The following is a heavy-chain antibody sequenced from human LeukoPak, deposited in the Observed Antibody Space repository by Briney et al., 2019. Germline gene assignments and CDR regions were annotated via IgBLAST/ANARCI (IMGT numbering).Heavy chain of an antibody. CDR1: GFTVSNNY. D-gene: IGHD5-12*01. CDR3: ARDGYSGSTYFEY. J-gene: IGHJ4*02. Sequence: PGGSLRLSCAASGFTVSNNYMTWVRQAPGKGLEWVLVIYSVGSTYYADSVKGRFTISRDNSKNTLYLQMNSLKGEDTAVYYCARDGYSGSTYFEYWGQGTLVTVSS. CDR2: IYSVGST. V-gene: IGHV3-53*01.